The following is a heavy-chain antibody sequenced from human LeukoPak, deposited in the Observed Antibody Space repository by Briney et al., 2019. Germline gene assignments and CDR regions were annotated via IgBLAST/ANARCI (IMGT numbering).Heavy chain of an antibody. CDR3: ARSSPLLFVLPDP. J-gene: IGHJ5*02. V-gene: IGHV1-2*06. CDR2: INPNSGGT. Sequence: GASVKVSCKASGYTFTGYYMHWVRQAPGQGLEWMGRINPNSGGTNYAQKFQGRVTMTRDTSIRTAYMELSRLRSDDTAVYYCARSSPLLFVLPDPWGQGTLVTVSS. D-gene: IGHD3-10*02. CDR1: GYTFTGYY.